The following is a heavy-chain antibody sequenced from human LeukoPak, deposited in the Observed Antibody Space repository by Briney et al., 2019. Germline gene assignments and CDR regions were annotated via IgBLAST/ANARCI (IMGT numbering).Heavy chain of an antibody. CDR1: GFTFDDHG. CDR2: INWNGCST. CDR3: ARSRNGGYQAFDI. J-gene: IGHJ3*02. Sequence: GGSLRLSCAASGFTFDDHGMSWVRQAPGKGLEWVSGINWNGCSTGYADSVRGRFTISRDNAKNSLYLQMNSLRAEDKALYYCARSRNGGYQAFDIWGQGTMVTVSS. D-gene: IGHD2-2*01. V-gene: IGHV3-20*04.